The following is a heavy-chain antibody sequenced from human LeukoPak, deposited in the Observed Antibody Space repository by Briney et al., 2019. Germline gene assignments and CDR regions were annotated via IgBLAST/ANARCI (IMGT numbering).Heavy chain of an antibody. J-gene: IGHJ5*02. D-gene: IGHD5-24*01. V-gene: IGHV3-21*01. Sequence: GGSLRLSCAASGFTFSSYSMNWVRQAPGKGLEWVSSISSSSSYIYYADSVKGRFTISRDNSKNTLDLQMDSLRAEDTAVYYCAKDLAPHRDGSHHGADAWGQGTLVTVSS. CDR1: GFTFSSYS. CDR2: ISSSSSYI. CDR3: AKDLAPHRDGSHHGADA.